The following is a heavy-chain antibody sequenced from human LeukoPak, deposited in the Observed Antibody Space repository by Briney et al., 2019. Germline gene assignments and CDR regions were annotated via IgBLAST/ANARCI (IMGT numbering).Heavy chain of an antibody. Sequence: GGSLRLSCAASGFTFSSYSMNWVRQAPGKGLEWVSYISSSSSTIYYADSVKGRFTISRDNAKNSLYLQMNSLRAEDTAVYYCARIPVAGLDYWGQGTLVTVSS. CDR3: ARIPVAGLDY. V-gene: IGHV3-48*01. D-gene: IGHD6-19*01. CDR2: ISSSSSTI. J-gene: IGHJ4*02. CDR1: GFTFSSYS.